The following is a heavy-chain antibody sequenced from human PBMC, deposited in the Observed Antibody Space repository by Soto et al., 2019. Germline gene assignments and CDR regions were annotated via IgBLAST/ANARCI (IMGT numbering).Heavy chain of an antibody. CDR2: INGGNGNT. J-gene: IGHJ4*02. Sequence: QVQLVQSGAELKKPGASVKVSCKSSGNTFPNYAIHWVRQAPGQRPEWMGWINGGNGNTYYSEKFQGRVTFTRDTSARKVYMELSSLRSEDTAIYYCARDDSGYSSSWYIDYFNYWGQGALVTVSS. CDR3: ARDDSGYSSSWYIDYFNY. V-gene: IGHV1-3*01. CDR1: GNTFPNYA. D-gene: IGHD6-13*01.